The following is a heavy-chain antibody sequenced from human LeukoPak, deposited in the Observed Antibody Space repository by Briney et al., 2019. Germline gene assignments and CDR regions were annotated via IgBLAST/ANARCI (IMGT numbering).Heavy chain of an antibody. Sequence: ASVKVSCKASGGTFSSYAISWVRQAPGQGLEWMGWINPNSGGTNYAQKFQGRVTMTRDTSISTAYMELSRLRSDDTAVYYCAREGIFGYYDSSGPGVYWGQGTLVTVSS. J-gene: IGHJ4*02. CDR3: AREGIFGYYDSSGPGVY. CDR1: GGTFSSYA. V-gene: IGHV1-2*02. CDR2: INPNSGGT. D-gene: IGHD3-22*01.